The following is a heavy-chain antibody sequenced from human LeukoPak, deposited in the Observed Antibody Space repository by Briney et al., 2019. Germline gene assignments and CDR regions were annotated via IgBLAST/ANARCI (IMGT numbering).Heavy chain of an antibody. J-gene: IGHJ4*02. CDR2: IDWNSGRI. CDR3: IKDVRAGGLDY. CDR1: GLTFTKAW. V-gene: IGHV3-9*01. Sequence: GGSLRLSCATSGLTFTKAWMTWVRQAPGKGLEWVSGIDWNSGRIGYGESVKGRFTVSRDNAKDSLYLQMNSLRVEDTAFYYCIKDVRAGGLDYWGPGTLVIVSS. D-gene: IGHD2-15*01.